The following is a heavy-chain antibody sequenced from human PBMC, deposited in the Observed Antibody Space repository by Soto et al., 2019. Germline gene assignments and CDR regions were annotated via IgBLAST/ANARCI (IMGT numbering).Heavy chain of an antibody. Sequence: QVQLVQSGAEVKKPGSSVKVSCKASGGTFSSYAISWVRQAPGQGLEWMGGIIPIFGTANYAQKFQGRVTITADKSTSTAYLELSSLRSEDTAVYYCARDIGYSSSWNYYFDYWGQGTLVTVSS. D-gene: IGHD6-13*01. CDR2: IIPIFGTA. V-gene: IGHV1-69*06. CDR1: GGTFSSYA. J-gene: IGHJ4*02. CDR3: ARDIGYSSSWNYYFDY.